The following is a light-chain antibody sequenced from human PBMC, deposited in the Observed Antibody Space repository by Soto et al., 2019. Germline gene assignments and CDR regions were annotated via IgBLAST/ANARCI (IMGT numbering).Light chain of an antibody. J-gene: IGKJ5*01. V-gene: IGKV3-20*01. CDR2: DAS. Sequence: IVMTQSPATLSVSTGERATLSYRASQSVSSYLAWYQQKPGQAPRLLIYDASSRATGIPDRFSGSGSGTDSTLTISRLEPEDFAVYYCQQYGSSPPITFGQGTRLEIK. CDR3: QQYGSSPPIT. CDR1: QSVSSY.